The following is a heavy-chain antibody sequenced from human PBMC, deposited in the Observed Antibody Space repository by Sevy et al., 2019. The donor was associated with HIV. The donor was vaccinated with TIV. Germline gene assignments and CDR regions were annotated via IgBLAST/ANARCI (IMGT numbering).Heavy chain of an antibody. CDR3: ARVPPYYDSNVSDF. J-gene: IGHJ4*02. Sequence: GGSLRLSCAASGFTFSSHSMNWVRQTPGKGLEWISYISGTGNTIYYADSVKGRFTISRDNAKNSLYLQLKSLRDEDTAMYYGARVPPYYDSNVSDFWGQGSLVTVSS. V-gene: IGHV3-48*02. D-gene: IGHD3-22*01. CDR2: ISGTGNTI. CDR1: GFTFSSHS.